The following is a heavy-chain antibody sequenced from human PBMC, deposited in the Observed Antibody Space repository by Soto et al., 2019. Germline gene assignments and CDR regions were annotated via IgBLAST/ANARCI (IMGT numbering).Heavy chain of an antibody. CDR1: GFTFSSYG. V-gene: IGHV3-30*18. Sequence: QVQLVESGGGVVQTGRSLRLSCAGSGFTFSSYGMHWVRLAPGKGLEWLAAISHDGISTYYADSVNGRFTISRDDSKNTLYLQMNSLRVEDTAVYYCAKSPWGATVVPGHHWGQGTLVTVSS. CDR2: ISHDGIST. D-gene: IGHD1-26*01. J-gene: IGHJ4*02. CDR3: AKSPWGATVVPGHH.